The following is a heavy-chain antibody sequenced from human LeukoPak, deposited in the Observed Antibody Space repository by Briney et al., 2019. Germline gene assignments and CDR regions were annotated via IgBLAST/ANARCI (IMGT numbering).Heavy chain of an antibody. CDR3: ARGGLLEGDYYDSTDEGGKYYFDY. CDR2: IYSGGST. V-gene: IGHV3-53*01. CDR1: GFTVSSNY. J-gene: IGHJ4*02. D-gene: IGHD3-22*01. Sequence: PGGSLRLSCAASGFTVSSNYMSWVRQAPGKGLDWVSVIYSGGSTYYADSVKGRFTTSRDNSKNTLYLQMNSLRAEDTAVYYCARGGLLEGDYYDSTDEGGKYYFDYWGQGTLVTVSS.